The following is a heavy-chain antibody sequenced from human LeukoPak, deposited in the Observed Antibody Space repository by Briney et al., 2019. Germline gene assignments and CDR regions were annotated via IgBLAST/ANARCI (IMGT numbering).Heavy chain of an antibody. CDR3: ARDRSQSHGGKYSGYDYAAAIDY. V-gene: IGHV3-7*01. CDR1: GFTFSSYW. D-gene: IGHD5-12*01. J-gene: IGHJ4*02. Sequence: GGSLRLSCAASGFTFSSYWMSWVRQAPGKGLEWVANIKQDGSEKYYVDSVKGRFTISRDNAKNSLYLQMNSLRAEDTAVYYCARDRSQSHGGKYSGYDYAAAIDYWGQGTLVTVSS. CDR2: IKQDGSEK.